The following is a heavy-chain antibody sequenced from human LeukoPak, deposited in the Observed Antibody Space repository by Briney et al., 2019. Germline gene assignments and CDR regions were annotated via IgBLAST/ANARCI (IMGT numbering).Heavy chain of an antibody. V-gene: IGHV4-61*02. CDR1: GGSISSGSYY. CDR2: IYTSGST. CDR3: ARTKATMVRGANYYYYYYMDV. D-gene: IGHD3-10*01. Sequence: SETLSLTCTVSGGSISSGSYYWSWIRQPAGKGLEWIVRIYTSGSTNYNPSLKSRVTISVDTSKNQFSLKLSSLTAADTAVYYCARTKATMVRGANYYYYYYMDVWGKGTTVTVSS. J-gene: IGHJ6*03.